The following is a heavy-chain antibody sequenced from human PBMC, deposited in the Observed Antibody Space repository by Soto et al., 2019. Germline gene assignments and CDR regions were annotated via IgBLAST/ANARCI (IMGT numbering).Heavy chain of an antibody. CDR2: IYWDDDK. CDR3: AHIAAEIVTVGGHGAFDY. J-gene: IGHJ4*02. CDR1: GFSLTSGVG. Sequence: QITLKESGPPLVRPPQTLTLTCTFSGFSLTSGVGVGWIRQPPGKALEWLALIYWDDDKRYSPSLKNRLTNTKDTSKNQVVLTMTNVGPVDTATYFCAHIAAEIVTVGGHGAFDYWGQGTLVTVSS. V-gene: IGHV2-5*02. D-gene: IGHD5-12*01.